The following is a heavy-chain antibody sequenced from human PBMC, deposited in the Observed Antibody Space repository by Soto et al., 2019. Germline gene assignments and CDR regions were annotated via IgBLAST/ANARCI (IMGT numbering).Heavy chain of an antibody. CDR1: GGSISSYY. CDR2: IFYSGST. CDR3: AREGTTVDSYYYYALDV. J-gene: IGHJ6*02. Sequence: QVQLQESGPGLVKPSETLSLTCTVSGGSISSYYWSWIRQPPGKGLEWIGYIFYSGSTNYNPSLKSRVTISVDTSKNQFSLKLSSVTAVDTAVYYCAREGTTVDSYYYYALDVWGQGTTVTVSS. D-gene: IGHD1-1*01. V-gene: IGHV4-59*01.